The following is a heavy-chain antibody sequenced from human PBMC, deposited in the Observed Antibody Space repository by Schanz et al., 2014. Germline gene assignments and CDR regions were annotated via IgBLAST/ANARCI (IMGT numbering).Heavy chain of an antibody. J-gene: IGHJ4*02. D-gene: IGHD3-3*01. CDR1: GFPFSDYF. CDR2: IGNGGVTI. CDR3: VRDSFFAFDY. Sequence: QVQLVDSGGGLVKPGGSLRLSCTASGFPFSDYFMAWIRQPPGRGLEWVSYIGNGGVTIYYADSVKGRFTISRDNSKNTLYLQMNSLRPEDTAVYYCVRDSFFAFDYWGQGTLVTVSS. V-gene: IGHV3-11*04.